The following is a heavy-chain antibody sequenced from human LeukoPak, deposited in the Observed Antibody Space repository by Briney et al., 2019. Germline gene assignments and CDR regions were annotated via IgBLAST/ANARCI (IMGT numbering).Heavy chain of an antibody. CDR2: ITWSGDNM. Sequence: AGGSLRLCCAASGFTFDDYAMHWVRQVPGKGLEWVSGITWSGDNMGYVDSVKGRFTISRDNAKKSLYLQMNSLRSEDTAFYYCTREITVTTGMPNWFDPWGQGTLVIVSS. D-gene: IGHD4-17*01. CDR3: TREITVTTGMPNWFDP. CDR1: GFTFDDYA. V-gene: IGHV3-9*01. J-gene: IGHJ5*02.